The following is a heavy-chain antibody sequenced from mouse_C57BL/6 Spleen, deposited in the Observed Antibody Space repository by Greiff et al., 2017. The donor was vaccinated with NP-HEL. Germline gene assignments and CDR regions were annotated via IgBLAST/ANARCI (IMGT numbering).Heavy chain of an antibody. CDR3: ARPGSSGDYAMDY. CDR1: GYTFTSYW. CDR2: IYPGSGST. J-gene: IGHJ4*01. Sequence: QVQLQQPGAELVKPGASVKMSCKASGYTFTSYWITWVKQRPGQGLEWIGDIYPGSGSTNYNEKFKSKATLTVDTSSSTAYMQLSSLTSEDSAVYYCARPGSSGDYAMDYWGQGTSVTVSS. V-gene: IGHV1-55*01. D-gene: IGHD1-1*01.